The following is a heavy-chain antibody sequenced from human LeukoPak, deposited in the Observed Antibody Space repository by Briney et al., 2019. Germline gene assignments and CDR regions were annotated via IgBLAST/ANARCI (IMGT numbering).Heavy chain of an antibody. Sequence: RGSLSLSCAASGFTFSSYSMNWVRQAPGKGLEWVSSISSSSTYIYYADSVKGRFTVSRDNAKNSLYLQMNSLRAEDTAVYFCASQYTSSRIFDDWGQGTLVTVSS. J-gene: IGHJ4*02. CDR2: ISSSSTYI. CDR1: GFTFSSYS. D-gene: IGHD6-13*01. CDR3: ASQYTSSRIFDD. V-gene: IGHV3-21*01.